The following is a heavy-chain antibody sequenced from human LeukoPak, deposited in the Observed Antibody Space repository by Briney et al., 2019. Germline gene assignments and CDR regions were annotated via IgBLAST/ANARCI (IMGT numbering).Heavy chain of an antibody. CDR3: AKDMGITMVQGVIGFDY. D-gene: IGHD3-10*01. V-gene: IGHV3-9*01. Sequence: GGSLRLSCAASGFTFDDYAMHWVRQAPGKGLEWVSGISWNSGSIGYADSVKGRFTISRDNAKNSLYLQMNSLRAEDTALYYCAKDMGITMVQGVIGFDYWGQGTLVTVSS. J-gene: IGHJ4*02. CDR1: GFTFDDYA. CDR2: ISWNSGSI.